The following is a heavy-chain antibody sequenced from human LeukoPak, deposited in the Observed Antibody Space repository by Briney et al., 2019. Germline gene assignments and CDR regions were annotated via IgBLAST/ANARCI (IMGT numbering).Heavy chain of an antibody. V-gene: IGHV3-23*01. Sequence: GGSLRLSCAASGFTFSSYAMSWVRQAPGKGLEWVSAISGSGGSTYYADSVKGRFTISRDNSKNTLYLQMNSLRAEDTAVYYCAKDRDYYGSSGYYLDYFDYWGQGTLVTVSS. CDR2: ISGSGGST. CDR1: GFTFSSYA. J-gene: IGHJ4*02. CDR3: AKDRDYYGSSGYYLDYFDY. D-gene: IGHD3-22*01.